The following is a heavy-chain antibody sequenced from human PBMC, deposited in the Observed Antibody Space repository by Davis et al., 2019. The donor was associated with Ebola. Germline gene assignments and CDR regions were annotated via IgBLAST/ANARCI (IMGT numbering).Heavy chain of an antibody. D-gene: IGHD6-19*01. CDR1: GGSISSGNW. CDR2: IYDSGST. Sequence: SETLSLTCTVSGGSISSGNWWTWVRQSPGKGLEWIGEIYDSGSTNYNPSLKSRVTISVDTSKNQFSLKLSSVTAADTAVYYCARSCSGWCLDYYYYGMDVWGQGTTVTVSS. V-gene: IGHV4-4*02. CDR3: ARSCSGWCLDYYYYGMDV. J-gene: IGHJ6*02.